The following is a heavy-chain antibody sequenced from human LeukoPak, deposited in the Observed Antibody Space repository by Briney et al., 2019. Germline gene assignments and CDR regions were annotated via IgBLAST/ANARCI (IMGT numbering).Heavy chain of an antibody. CDR1: GGSISSYY. J-gene: IGHJ4*02. V-gene: IGHV4-59*12. CDR3: ASHSGYTLDY. Sequence: SETLSLTCTVSGGSISSYYWSWIRQPPGKGLEWIGYIYYSGSTNYNPSLKSRVTISIDTSKNQFSLKLSSVTAADTAVYYCASHSGYTLDYWGQGTLVTVSS. D-gene: IGHD3-22*01. CDR2: IYYSGST.